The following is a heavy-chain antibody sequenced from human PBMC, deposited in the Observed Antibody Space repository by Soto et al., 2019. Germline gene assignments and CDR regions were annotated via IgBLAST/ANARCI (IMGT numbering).Heavy chain of an antibody. D-gene: IGHD3-22*01. CDR3: ARLVSSGYYYNY. Sequence: GESLKISCKGSGYIFSDYWITWVRQMPGKGLEWMGRIDPGDSNIDYSPSFQGHVTVSTDMSISTAYLQWSSLKASDTAMYYCARLVSSGYYYNYWGQGTLVTVSS. J-gene: IGHJ4*02. CDR2: IDPGDSNI. V-gene: IGHV5-10-1*01. CDR1: GYIFSDYW.